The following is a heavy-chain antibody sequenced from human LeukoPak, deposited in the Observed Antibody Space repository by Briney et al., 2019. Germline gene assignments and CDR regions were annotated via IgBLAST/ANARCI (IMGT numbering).Heavy chain of an antibody. CDR1: VYTFTSYG. D-gene: IGHD1-26*01. Sequence: GSVNVSLKACVYTFTSYGINGVRQPPGQGVDWVGCINPNSGDTNYAQKFQGRVTMTRDTSITTAYMELSGLRSDDTAVYYCARVWSTTSSGSNWFDPWGRGTLVTVSS. CDR2: INPNSGDT. V-gene: IGHV1-2*02. CDR3: ARVWSTTSSGSNWFDP. J-gene: IGHJ5*02.